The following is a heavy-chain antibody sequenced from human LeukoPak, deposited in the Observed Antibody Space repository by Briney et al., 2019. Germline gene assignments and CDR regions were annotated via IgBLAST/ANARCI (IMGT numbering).Heavy chain of an antibody. CDR3: ATDSSLSRPIVGPPYFDY. CDR1: GYTLTELS. D-gene: IGHD1-26*01. V-gene: IGHV1-24*01. J-gene: IGHJ4*02. CDR2: FDPEDGET. Sequence: GASVKVSCKVSGYTLTELSMHWVRQAPGKGPEWMGGFDPEDGETIYAQKFQGRVTMTEDTSTDTAYMELSSLRSEDTAVYYCATDSSLSRPIVGPPYFDYWGQGTLVTVSS.